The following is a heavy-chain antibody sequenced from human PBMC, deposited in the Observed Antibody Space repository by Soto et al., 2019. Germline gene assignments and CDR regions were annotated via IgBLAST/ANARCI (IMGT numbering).Heavy chain of an antibody. D-gene: IGHD5-12*01. CDR1: GFTFSSYA. V-gene: IGHV3-30-3*01. J-gene: IGHJ4*02. Sequence: PGGSLRLSCAASGFTFSSYAMHWVRQAPGKGLEWVAVISYDGSNKYYADSVKGRFTISRDNSKNTLYMQMNSLRAEDTVVYYCARDPVPSGYDGNFDYWGQGTLVTVSS. CDR2: ISYDGSNK. CDR3: ARDPVPSGYDGNFDY.